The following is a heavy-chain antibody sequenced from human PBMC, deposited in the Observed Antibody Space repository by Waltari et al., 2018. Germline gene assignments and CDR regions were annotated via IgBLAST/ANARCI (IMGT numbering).Heavy chain of an antibody. CDR1: GFTFGSPG. J-gene: IGHJ4*02. CDR3: ATGDPGYSSSWHGF. CDR2: INHDGTST. Sequence: EVQLVESGGGLVQPGGSLILSCAGSGFTFGSPGMHWVRQAPGKGLVWVSRINHDGTSTAYADSVKGRFTISRDNAKNTLYLQMSSLRAEDTAVYYCATGDPGYSSSWHGFWGQGTLVTVSS. D-gene: IGHD6-13*01. V-gene: IGHV3-74*01.